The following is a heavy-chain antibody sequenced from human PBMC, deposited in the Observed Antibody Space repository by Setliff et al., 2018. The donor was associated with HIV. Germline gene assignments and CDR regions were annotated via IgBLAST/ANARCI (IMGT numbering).Heavy chain of an antibody. J-gene: IGHJ4*02. D-gene: IGHD3-22*01. CDR2: IVDSGAT. V-gene: IGHV4-34*12. CDR3: ARFHFYHYDDEYYGYYFDY. CDR1: GGSLTNYY. Sequence: PSETLSLTCALYGGSLTNYYWTWIRKSPGKGLEWIGEIVDSGATTYNPSLKSRVTILLDTSKKQFSLKLNSVTAADTALYYCARFHFYHYDDEYYGYYFDYWGQGTLVTVSS.